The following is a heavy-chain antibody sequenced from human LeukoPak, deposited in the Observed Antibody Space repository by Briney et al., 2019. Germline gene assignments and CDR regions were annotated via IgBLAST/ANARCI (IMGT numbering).Heavy chain of an antibody. V-gene: IGHV3-74*01. D-gene: IGHD3-22*01. CDR1: GFTFSSYW. Sequence: GGSLRLSCVASGFTFSSYWMHWVRQDPRKGLVWVSRINGDGRNINYADSVRGRFTISRDNAKNTLYLQMNTLRVEDTAVYYCARSYYYDSSHTVDYWGQGTLVTVSS. CDR2: INGDGRNI. CDR3: ARSYYYDSSHTVDY. J-gene: IGHJ4*02.